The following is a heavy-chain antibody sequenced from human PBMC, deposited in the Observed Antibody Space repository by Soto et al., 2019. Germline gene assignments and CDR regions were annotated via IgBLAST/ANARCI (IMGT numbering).Heavy chain of an antibody. CDR3: AKDRVSGNSAWDPFET. CDR1: GFTFSSYV. J-gene: IGHJ3*02. CDR2: ISSGGGTT. Sequence: GSLRLSCAASGFTFSSYVMSWVRQAPGKGLEWVSGISSGGGTTYYADSVKGRFTISRDNSKNTVSLQKNSLRIEDAATYYCAKDRVSGNSAWDPFETWGRGTMVTVSS. D-gene: IGHD4-4*01. V-gene: IGHV3-23*01.